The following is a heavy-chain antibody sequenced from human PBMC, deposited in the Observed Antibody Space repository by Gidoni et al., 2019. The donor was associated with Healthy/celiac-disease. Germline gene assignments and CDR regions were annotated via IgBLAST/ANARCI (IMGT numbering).Heavy chain of an antibody. V-gene: IGHV3-43*01. Sequence: EVQLVESGGVVVQPGGSLRLSCAASGFTFDDYTMHWVRQAPGKGLEWVSLISWDGGSTYYADSVKGRFTISRDNSKNSLYLQMNSLRTEDTALYYCAKAYSSSLGLRFDYWGQGTLVTVSS. CDR3: AKAYSSSLGLRFDY. CDR2: ISWDGGST. D-gene: IGHD6-6*01. J-gene: IGHJ4*02. CDR1: GFTFDDYT.